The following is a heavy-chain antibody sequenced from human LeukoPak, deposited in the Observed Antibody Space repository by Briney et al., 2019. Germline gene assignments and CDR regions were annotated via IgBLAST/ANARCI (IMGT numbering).Heavy chain of an antibody. CDR2: IKQDGSEK. D-gene: IGHD3-10*01. CDR1: GFTFSSYW. Sequence: PGGSLRLSCAASGFTFSSYWMSWVRQAPGKGLEWVANIKQDGSEKYYVDSVKGRFTISRDNAKNSLYLQMNSLRAEDTAVYYCARGGVRGTYYYYGMDVWGQGTTVTVSS. CDR3: ARGGVRGTYYYYGMDV. J-gene: IGHJ6*02. V-gene: IGHV3-7*01.